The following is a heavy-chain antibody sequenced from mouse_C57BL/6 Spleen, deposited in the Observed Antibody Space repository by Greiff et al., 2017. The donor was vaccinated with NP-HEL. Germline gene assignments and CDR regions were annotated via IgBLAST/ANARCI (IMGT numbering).Heavy chain of an antibody. D-gene: IGHD1-1*01. CDR3: ARGGYYGSSSWFAY. Sequence: EVQLQQSGPELVKPGASVKIPCKASGYTFTDYNMDWMKQSHGKSLEWIGDINPNNGGTIYNQKFKGKATLTVDKSSSTAYMELRSLTSEDTAVYYCARGGYYGSSSWFAYWGQGTLVTVSA. CDR2: INPNNGGT. V-gene: IGHV1-18*01. J-gene: IGHJ3*01. CDR1: GYTFTDYN.